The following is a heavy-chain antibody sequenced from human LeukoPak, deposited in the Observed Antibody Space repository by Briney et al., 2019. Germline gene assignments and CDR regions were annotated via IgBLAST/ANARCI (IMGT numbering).Heavy chain of an antibody. D-gene: IGHD3-10*01. Sequence: PSETLSLTCTVSGGSISSYYWSWIRQPPGKGLEWIGYIYYSGSTNYNPSLKSRVTISVDTSKNQFSLKLSSVTAADTAVYYCARAFMVRGVIINHQFDPWGQGTLVTVSS. CDR3: ARAFMVRGVIINHQFDP. CDR1: GGSISSYY. J-gene: IGHJ5*02. V-gene: IGHV4-59*01. CDR2: IYYSGST.